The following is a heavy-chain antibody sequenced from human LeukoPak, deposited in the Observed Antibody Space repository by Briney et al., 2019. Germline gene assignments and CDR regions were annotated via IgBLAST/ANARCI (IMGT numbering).Heavy chain of an antibody. Sequence: GGSLRLSCAASVLAFSAYKMHWVRQAPGKGLVWVSRISTDGYTTDYADFVQGRFTASRDNTKNTWSLEMNSLRAEDTAVYYCVVGGSPGYWGQGTLVTVSS. V-gene: IGHV3-74*01. CDR3: VVGGSPGY. D-gene: IGHD2-15*01. J-gene: IGHJ4*02. CDR2: ISTDGYTT. CDR1: VLAFSAYK.